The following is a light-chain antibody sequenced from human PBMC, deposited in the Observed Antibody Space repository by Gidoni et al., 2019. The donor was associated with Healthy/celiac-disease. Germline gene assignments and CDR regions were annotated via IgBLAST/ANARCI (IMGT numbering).Light chain of an antibody. CDR1: QSVSSN. V-gene: IGKV3-15*01. CDR2: GAS. CDR3: QQYNNWPLT. J-gene: IGKJ4*01. Sequence: DIGRTKTPATLSVSPGERATLSCRASQSVSSNLAWYQQKPGQAPRLLIYGASTRATGIPARFSGSGSGTEFTLTISSLQSADFAVYDCQQYNNWPLTFGGXTKVEIK.